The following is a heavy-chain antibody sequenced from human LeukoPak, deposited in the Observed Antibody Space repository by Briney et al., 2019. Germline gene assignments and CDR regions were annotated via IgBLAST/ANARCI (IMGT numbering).Heavy chain of an antibody. CDR3: ARGRWKTGMDSPYYFDY. V-gene: IGHV4-4*07. J-gene: IGHJ4*02. D-gene: IGHD2-2*03. CDR2: THTSGST. Sequence: PSETLSLTCTVSGGSIGNYYWSWIRQPAGKGLEWIGRTHTSGSTNYNPSLKSRVTMSVDTSKNQFSLKLTSVTAADTAVYYCARGRWKTGMDSPYYFDYWGQRTLVTVSS. CDR1: GGSIGNYY.